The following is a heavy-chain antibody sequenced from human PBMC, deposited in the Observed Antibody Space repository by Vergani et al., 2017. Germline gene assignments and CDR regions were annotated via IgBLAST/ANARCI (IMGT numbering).Heavy chain of an antibody. V-gene: IGHV1-2*06. CDR1: GYTFTGYY. Sequence: QVQLVQSGAEVKKPGASVKVSCKASGYTFTGYYMHWVRQAPGQGLEWMGRINPNSGGTNYAQKFQGRVTMTRDTSISPAYLELSRLRSDDTAVYYWSRALSGSYYSPPGAFDIWGQGTMVTVSS. CDR2: INPNSGGT. D-gene: IGHD1-26*01. J-gene: IGHJ3*02. CDR3: SRALSGSYYSPPGAFDI.